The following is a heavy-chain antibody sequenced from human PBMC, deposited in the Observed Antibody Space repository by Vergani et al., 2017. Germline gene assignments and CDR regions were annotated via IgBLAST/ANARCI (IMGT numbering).Heavy chain of an antibody. J-gene: IGHJ6*02. CDR2: IIPIFGTA. Sequence: QVQLVQSGAEVKKPGSSVKVSCKASGGTFSSYAISWVRQAPGQGLEWMGGIIPIFGTANYAQKFQGRVTITADESTSTAYMELSSLRSEDTAVYYCARDRPRYCSSTSCXRRIGDYYYYGMDVWGQGTTVTVSS. V-gene: IGHV1-69*12. D-gene: IGHD2-2*01. CDR1: GGTFSSYA. CDR3: ARDRPRYCSSTSCXRRIGDYYYYGMDV.